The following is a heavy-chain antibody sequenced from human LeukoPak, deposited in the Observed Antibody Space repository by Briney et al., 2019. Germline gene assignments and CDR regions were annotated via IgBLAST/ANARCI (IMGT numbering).Heavy chain of an antibody. CDR2: IYYSGST. D-gene: IGHD5-12*01. Sequence: SGTLSLTCTVSGGSISSSSYYWGWIRQLPGKGLEWIGSIYYSGSTYYNPSLKSRVTISVDTSKNQFSLKLSSVTAADTAVYYCARGRRDSGYDLGDFDYWGQGTLVTVSS. CDR3: ARGRRDSGYDLGDFDY. J-gene: IGHJ4*02. V-gene: IGHV4-39*07. CDR1: GGSISSSSYY.